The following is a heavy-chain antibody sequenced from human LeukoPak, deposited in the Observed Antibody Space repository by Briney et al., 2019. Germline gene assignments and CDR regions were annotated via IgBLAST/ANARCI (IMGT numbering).Heavy chain of an antibody. V-gene: IGHV4-30-4*07. J-gene: IGHJ4*02. Sequence: PSETLSLTCAVSGSSISSGGYSWGWIRQPPGKGLEWIGYIYYSGSTYYNPSLKSRVTISVDTSKNQFSLKLSSVTAADTAVYYCARDAPSMGFDYWGQGTLVTVSS. CDR3: ARDAPSMGFDY. CDR1: GSSISSGGYS. D-gene: IGHD1-26*01. CDR2: IYYSGST.